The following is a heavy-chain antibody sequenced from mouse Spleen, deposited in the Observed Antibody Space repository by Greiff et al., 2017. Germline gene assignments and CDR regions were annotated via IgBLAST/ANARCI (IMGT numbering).Heavy chain of an antibody. J-gene: IGHJ2*01. D-gene: IGHD3-3*01. CDR1: GFTFSSYA. V-gene: IGHV5-4*01. CDR2: ISDGGSYT. CDR3: ARDDGTRGDYFDY. Sequence: EVNVVESGGGLVKPGGSLKLSCAASGFTFSSYAMSWVRQTPEKRLEWVATISDGGSYTYYPDNVKGRFTISRDNAKNNLYLQMSHLKSEDTAMYYCARDDGTRGDYFDYWGQGTTLTVSS.